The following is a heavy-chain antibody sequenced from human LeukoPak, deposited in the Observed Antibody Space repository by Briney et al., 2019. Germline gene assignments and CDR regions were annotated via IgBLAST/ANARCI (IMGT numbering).Heavy chain of an antibody. J-gene: IGHJ6*03. CDR3: AREYYYYYYMDV. CDR1: GGSISSSSYY. Sequence: PSETLSLTCTVSGGSISSSSYYWGWIRQPPGKGLEWIGSIYYSGNTYYNASLKSRVTISVDTSKNQFSLKLSSVTAADTAVYYCAREYYYYYYMDVWGKGTTVTVSS. CDR2: IYYSGNT. V-gene: IGHV4-39*07.